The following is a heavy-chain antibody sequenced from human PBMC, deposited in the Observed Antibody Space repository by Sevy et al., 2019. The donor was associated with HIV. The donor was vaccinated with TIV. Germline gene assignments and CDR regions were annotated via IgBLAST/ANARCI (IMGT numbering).Heavy chain of an antibody. D-gene: IGHD1-26*01. Sequence: GGSLRLSCQGSGYTFANHWIVWVRQKSGKGLEWMGIIWPGDSDTRYSPSFQGQITISADKSVSTTYLQLNSLKASDTATYYCARHKVGSRSGRHHFDYWGQGTLVTVSS. V-gene: IGHV5-51*01. CDR2: IWPGDSDT. CDR1: GYTFANHW. J-gene: IGHJ4*02. CDR3: ARHKVGSRSGRHHFDY.